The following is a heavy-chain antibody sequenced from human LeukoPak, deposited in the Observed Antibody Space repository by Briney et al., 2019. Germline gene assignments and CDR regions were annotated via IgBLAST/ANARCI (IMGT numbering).Heavy chain of an antibody. CDR3: ARDVHFDY. Sequence: PGGSLRLSCTASGFTFSDYEMNWVRQAPGKGLEWVSYISGSGNKFYYADSVKGRVTISRDNAKNSLFLQMNSLRDEDTAVYYCARDVHFDYWGQGTLVTVSS. V-gene: IGHV3-48*03. CDR2: ISGSGNKF. CDR1: GFTFSDYE. J-gene: IGHJ4*02.